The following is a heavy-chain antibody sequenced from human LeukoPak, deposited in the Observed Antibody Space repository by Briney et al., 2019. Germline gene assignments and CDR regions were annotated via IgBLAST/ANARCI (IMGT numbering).Heavy chain of an antibody. D-gene: IGHD3-10*01. Sequence: ASVKVSCKASGYTFTSYGISWVRQAPGQGLEWMGLISACNGNTNYAQKLQGRVTMTTDTSTSTAYMELRSLRSDDTAVYYCARGHSITMVRGTPVDYWGQGTLVTVSS. V-gene: IGHV1-18*01. CDR2: ISACNGNT. CDR1: GYTFTSYG. CDR3: ARGHSITMVRGTPVDY. J-gene: IGHJ4*02.